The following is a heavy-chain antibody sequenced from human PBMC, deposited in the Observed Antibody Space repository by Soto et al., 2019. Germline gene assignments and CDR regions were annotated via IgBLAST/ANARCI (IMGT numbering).Heavy chain of an antibody. CDR2: MNPNSGNT. CDR3: ARPQLPYCSGGSCYTNFDY. J-gene: IGHJ4*02. CDR1: GYTFTSYD. D-gene: IGHD2-15*01. V-gene: IGHV1-8*01. Sequence: ASVKVSCKASGYTFTSYDINWVRQATGQGLEWMGWMNPNSGNTGYAQKFQGRVTMTRNTSISTAYMELSSLRSEDTAVYYCARPQLPYCSGGSCYTNFDYWGQGTLVTVSS.